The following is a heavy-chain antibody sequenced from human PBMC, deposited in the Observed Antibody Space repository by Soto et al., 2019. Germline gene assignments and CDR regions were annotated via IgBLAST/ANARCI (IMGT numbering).Heavy chain of an antibody. J-gene: IGHJ4*02. V-gene: IGHV3-30*04. CDR1: GVTFNTYA. CDR2: VSYDGRNK. Sequence: QVQLVQSGGGVVQPGRSLTLSCAASGVTFNTYAMHWVRQAPGKGLEWVAIVSYDGRNKYYADSVKGRFTISRDNSKSTLNLQMNSVRAEDTAVYYCAKDRGRYCSGARCYLFDSWGQGTLVTVSS. D-gene: IGHD2-15*01. CDR3: AKDRGRYCSGARCYLFDS.